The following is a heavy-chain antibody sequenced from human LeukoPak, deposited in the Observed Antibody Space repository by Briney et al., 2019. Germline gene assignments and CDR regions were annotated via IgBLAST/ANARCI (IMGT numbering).Heavy chain of an antibody. J-gene: IGHJ4*02. CDR3: ARGRAWELLGVDY. Sequence: PGGSLRLSCAASGLTFSSYPMNWVRQAPGKGLEWVSYISDTSNTIYYADSVKGRFTISRDNAKNSLYLQMNTLRGEDTAVYYCARGRAWELLGVDYWGQGTLVTVSS. D-gene: IGHD3-10*01. V-gene: IGHV3-48*04. CDR2: ISDTSNTI. CDR1: GLTFSSYP.